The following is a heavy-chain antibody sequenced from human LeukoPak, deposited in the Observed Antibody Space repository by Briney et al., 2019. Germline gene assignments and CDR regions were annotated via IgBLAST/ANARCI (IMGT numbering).Heavy chain of an antibody. CDR1: GFTFSSYE. J-gene: IGHJ6*03. CDR2: ISSSGSTI. D-gene: IGHD5-12*01. Sequence: GGSLRLSCAASGFTFSSYEMNWVRQAPGKGLEWVSYISSSGSTIYYADSVKGRFTISRDNAKNSLYLQMNSLRAEDTAVYYCARDRSGYDYYYYYYMDVWGKGTPVTVSS. CDR3: ARDRSGYDYYYYYYMDV. V-gene: IGHV3-48*03.